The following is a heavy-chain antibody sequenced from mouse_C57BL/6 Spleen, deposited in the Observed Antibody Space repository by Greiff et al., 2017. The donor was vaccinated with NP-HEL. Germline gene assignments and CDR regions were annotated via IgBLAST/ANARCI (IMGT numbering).Heavy chain of an antibody. CDR1: GYAFSSYW. CDR3: AGDWEVAY. J-gene: IGHJ3*01. D-gene: IGHD4-1*01. V-gene: IGHV1-80*01. Sequence: LVESGAELVKPGASVKISCKASGYAFSSYWMNWVKQRPGKGLEWIGQIYPGDGDTNYNGKFKGKATLTADKSSSTAYMQLSSLTSEDSAVYFCAGDWEVAYWGQGTLVTVSA. CDR2: IYPGDGDT.